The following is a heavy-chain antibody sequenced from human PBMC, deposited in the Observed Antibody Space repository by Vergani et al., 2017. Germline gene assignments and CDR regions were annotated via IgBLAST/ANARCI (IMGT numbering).Heavy chain of an antibody. CDR3: VRTRSGSCTGGSCYSGWFDP. Sequence: QVQLVQSGSEVKKPGASVKVSCRASGYTFTNYALNWVRQAPGQGLEWMGWINSNSGNPTYAQGFKGRFVFSLDSFVSTSYLQINSLQPEDTAVYYCVRTRSGSCTGGSCYSGWFDPWGQGTLVTVSS. V-gene: IGHV7-4-1*02. CDR1: GYTFTNYA. J-gene: IGHJ5*02. D-gene: IGHD2-15*01. CDR2: INSNSGNP.